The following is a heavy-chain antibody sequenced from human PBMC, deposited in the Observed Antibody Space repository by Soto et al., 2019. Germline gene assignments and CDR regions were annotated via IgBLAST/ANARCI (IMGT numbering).Heavy chain of an antibody. J-gene: IGHJ4*02. CDR3: AMHTASYGDYGWTFAY. CDR1: GYPFGGYA. V-gene: IGHV1-18*01. CDR2: VSAHTGDS. Sequence: QVQLVQSGAEVKKPGASVKVSCKASGYPFGGYAIGWVRQAPGQGLEWMGWVSAHTGDSGYAQRFQGRVTLTTESATSTAYMGLRGLRSYGAAGYYCAMHTASYGDYGWTFAYWGQGTLVTVSS. D-gene: IGHD4-17*01.